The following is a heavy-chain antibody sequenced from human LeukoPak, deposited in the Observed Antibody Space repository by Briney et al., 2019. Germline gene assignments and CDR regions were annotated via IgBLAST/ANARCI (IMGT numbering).Heavy chain of an antibody. Sequence: GGSLRLSCAASGFTFSGYDMNWVRQAPGKGLEWVSAISGSGGNTYYADSVKGRFTISRDNSKNTLYLQMNSLRAEDTAIYYCAKGVLPTGFDYWGQGTLVTVSS. J-gene: IGHJ4*02. D-gene: IGHD3-10*01. CDR3: AKGVLPTGFDY. CDR2: ISGSGGNT. CDR1: GFTFSGYD. V-gene: IGHV3-23*01.